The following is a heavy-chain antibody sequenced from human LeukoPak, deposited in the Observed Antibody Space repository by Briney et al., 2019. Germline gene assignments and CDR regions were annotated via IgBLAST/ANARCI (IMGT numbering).Heavy chain of an antibody. J-gene: IGHJ4*02. CDR1: GFTFDDYG. Sequence: GGSLRLSCAASGFTFDDYGMSWVRQAPGKGLASVSGINWNGGSTGYADSVKGRFTISRDNAKNSLYLQMNSLRAEDTALYYCARGVTMVRGVKVDYWGQGTLVTVSS. CDR3: ARGVTMVRGVKVDY. D-gene: IGHD3-10*01. V-gene: IGHV3-20*04. CDR2: INWNGGST.